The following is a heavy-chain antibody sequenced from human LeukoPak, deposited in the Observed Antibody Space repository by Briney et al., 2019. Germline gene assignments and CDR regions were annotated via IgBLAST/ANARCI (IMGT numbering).Heavy chain of an antibody. J-gene: IGHJ6*03. V-gene: IGHV1-2*02. CDR1: GYTFTDYF. CDR2: INPHSGGT. D-gene: IGHD1-26*01. Sequence: ASVKVSCKASGYTFTDYFMHWVRQAPGQGLEWMGWINPHSGGTNYAQKFQGRVTMTRDTSISTAYVELNRLRSDDTAVYYCARGGLPAFYYYMDVWGKGTTVTISS. CDR3: ARGGLPAFYYYMDV.